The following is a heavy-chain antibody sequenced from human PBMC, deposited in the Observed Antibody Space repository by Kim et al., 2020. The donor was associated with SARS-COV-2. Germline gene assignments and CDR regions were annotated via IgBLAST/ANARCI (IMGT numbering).Heavy chain of an antibody. J-gene: IGHJ4*02. D-gene: IGHD6-25*01. Sequence: GGSLRLSCAASGFTFSSYEMNWVRQAPGKGPEWVSYISSSGSTIYYADSVKGRFTISRDNAKNSLYLQMNSLRAEDTAVYYCARVPAAYYFDYRGQGTLVTVSS. CDR1: GFTFSSYE. CDR2: ISSSGSTI. CDR3: ARVPAAYYFDY. V-gene: IGHV3-48*03.